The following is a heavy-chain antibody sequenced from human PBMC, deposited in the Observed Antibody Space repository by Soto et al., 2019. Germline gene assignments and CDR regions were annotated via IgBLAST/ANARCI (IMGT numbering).Heavy chain of an antibody. Sequence: EVQFLESGGGSAQPGGSLRLSCAASGFTFSTYAMTWVRQGPGKGLEWVSAISGSGASTYYADSVKGRFTISRDNSKNTVYLQMNSLRAEDTAVYYCAKDKVGDYTAFDFWGQGTLVTVSS. V-gene: IGHV3-23*01. CDR1: GFTFSTYA. D-gene: IGHD4-17*01. CDR2: ISGSGAST. J-gene: IGHJ4*02. CDR3: AKDKVGDYTAFDF.